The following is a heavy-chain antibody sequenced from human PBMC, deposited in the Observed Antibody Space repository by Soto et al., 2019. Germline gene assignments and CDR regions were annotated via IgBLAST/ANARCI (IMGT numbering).Heavy chain of an antibody. V-gene: IGHV3-30-3*01. D-gene: IGHD2-15*01. CDR2: ISYDGSNK. CDR1: GFTFSSYA. Sequence: QVQLVESGGGVVQPGRSLRLSCAASGFTFSSYAMHWVRQAPGMGLEWVAVISYDGSNKYYADSVKGRFTISRDNSKNTLYLQMNSLRAEDTAVYYCARDIVVVVAARVGNYYYGMDVWGQGTTVTVSS. J-gene: IGHJ6*02. CDR3: ARDIVVVVAARVGNYYYGMDV.